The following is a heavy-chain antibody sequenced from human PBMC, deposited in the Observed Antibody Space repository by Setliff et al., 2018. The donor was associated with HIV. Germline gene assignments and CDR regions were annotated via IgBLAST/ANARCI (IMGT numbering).Heavy chain of an antibody. CDR3: AAPDSSGYYYHYYMDV. Sequence: PGGSLRLSCAASGFTFSSSWMHWVRQVPGKGLVWVSRINSDDSITSYADSARGRFTISRDNAKNTLYLQMNSLRAEDTAVYYCAAPDSSGYYYHYYMDVWGKGITVTVSS. CDR1: GFTFSSSW. V-gene: IGHV3-74*01. CDR2: INSDDSIT. D-gene: IGHD3-22*01. J-gene: IGHJ6*03.